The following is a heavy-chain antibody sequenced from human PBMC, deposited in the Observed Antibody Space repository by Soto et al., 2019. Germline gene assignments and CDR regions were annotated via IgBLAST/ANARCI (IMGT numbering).Heavy chain of an antibody. J-gene: IGHJ4*02. CDR1: GYTFTGYY. Sequence: ASVKVSCKASGYTFTGYYMHWVRQAPGQGLEWMGWINPNSGGTKYAQKFQGWVTMTRDTSISTAYMEMSRLRSDDTAVYYCARGRVVVAATHFDYWGQGTLVTVSS. CDR2: INPNSGGT. CDR3: ARGRVVVAATHFDY. D-gene: IGHD2-15*01. V-gene: IGHV1-2*04.